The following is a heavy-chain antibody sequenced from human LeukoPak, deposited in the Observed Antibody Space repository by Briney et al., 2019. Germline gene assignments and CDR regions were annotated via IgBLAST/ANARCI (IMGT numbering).Heavy chain of an antibody. Sequence: SVKVSCKASGGTFSSYAISWVRQAPGQGLEWMGGIIPIFGTANYAQKFQGRVTITADESTSTAYMELSSLRSEDTAVYYCARGLCSSTSWYARPYYYYGMDVWGQGTTVTVSS. CDR2: IIPIFGTA. CDR1: GGTFSSYA. V-gene: IGHV1-69*13. CDR3: ARGLCSSTSWYARPYYYYGMDV. D-gene: IGHD2-2*01. J-gene: IGHJ6*02.